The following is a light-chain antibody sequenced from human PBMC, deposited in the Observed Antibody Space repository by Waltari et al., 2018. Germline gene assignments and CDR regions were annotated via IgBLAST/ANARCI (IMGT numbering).Light chain of an antibody. CDR3: SSFTTSSTYV. CDR2: DVT. Sequence: QSALTQPASVSGSPGQSITISCSGSSSDVGGYNYVSWYQQHPDKVPNLLIYDVTYRPSVVSNRFSGSKSGNTASLTISGLQAEDEADYYCSSFTTSSTYVFGTGTRVTVL. CDR1: SSDVGGYNY. V-gene: IGLV2-14*03. J-gene: IGLJ1*01.